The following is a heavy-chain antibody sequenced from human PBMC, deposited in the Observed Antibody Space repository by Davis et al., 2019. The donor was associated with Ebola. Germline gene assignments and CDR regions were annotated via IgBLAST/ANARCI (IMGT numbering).Heavy chain of an antibody. D-gene: IGHD5-18*01. CDR1: GYTFTSYY. V-gene: IGHV1-46*01. CDR3: ARAKVYTYGCAY. CDR2: IDPSGGTT. J-gene: IGHJ4*02. Sequence: AASVKVSCKTSGYTFTSYYMHWVRQAPGQGLEWMGIIDPSGGTTNYAKKFQGRVTMTRDTSTSTVYMELSSLRSEDTAMYYCARAKVYTYGCAYWGQGTLVTASS.